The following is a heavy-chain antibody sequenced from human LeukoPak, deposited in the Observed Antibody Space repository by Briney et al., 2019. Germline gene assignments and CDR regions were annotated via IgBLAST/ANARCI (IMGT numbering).Heavy chain of an antibody. V-gene: IGHV1-18*01. D-gene: IGHD3-22*01. J-gene: IGHJ4*02. CDR2: ISAYNGNT. Sequence: GASVKVSCKASGYTFTSYGISWVRQAPGQGLEWMGWISAYNGNTNYAQKLQGRVTVTTDTSTSTAYMELRSLRSDDTAVYYCAREDYYDSSGYYEYSDYWGQGTLVTVSS. CDR3: AREDYYDSSGYYEYSDY. CDR1: GYTFTSYG.